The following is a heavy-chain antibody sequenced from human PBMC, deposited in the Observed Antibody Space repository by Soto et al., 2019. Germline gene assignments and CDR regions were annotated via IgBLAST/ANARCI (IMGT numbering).Heavy chain of an antibody. CDR2: IKSDGSSI. Sequence: EVQLVESGGGLVQPGGSLRLSCAASGFTFSNYWMHWVRQAPGKGLVWVSRIKSDGSSISYADSVKGRFTISRDNAWNTLYLQMNSLRAEDTAVYYCARGGFSGSGSYIQGDYWGQGTLVTVSS. CDR1: GFTFSNYW. J-gene: IGHJ4*02. D-gene: IGHD3-10*01. CDR3: ARGGFSGSGSYIQGDY. V-gene: IGHV3-74*01.